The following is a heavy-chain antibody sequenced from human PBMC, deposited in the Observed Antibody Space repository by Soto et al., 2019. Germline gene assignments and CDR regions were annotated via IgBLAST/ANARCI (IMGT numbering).Heavy chain of an antibody. V-gene: IGHV4-59*01. Sequence: QVQLQESGPGLVKPSETLSLTCTVSGGSISPFYWSWIRQPPGKGLEWIGHIYYSGSTTYNPSLKSRLTMSVDTSKNQFSLKLNSVTAADTAVYYCAREMLATIFRGWFDPWGQGTLVTVSS. CDR1: GGSISPFY. CDR3: AREMLATIFRGWFDP. J-gene: IGHJ5*02. CDR2: IYYSGST. D-gene: IGHD5-12*01.